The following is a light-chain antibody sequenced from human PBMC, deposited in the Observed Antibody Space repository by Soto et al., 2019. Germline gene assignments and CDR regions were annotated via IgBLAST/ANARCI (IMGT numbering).Light chain of an antibody. J-gene: IGLJ1*01. CDR1: SSNIGAGYD. Sequence: QLVLTQPPSVSGAPGQRVTISCTGSSSNIGAGYDVHWYQQLPGTAPKLLIYGNSNRPSGVPDRFSGSKSGTSASLAITGLQAEDEADYYCQSYDSSLSAPVFGTGTKLTVL. CDR2: GNS. CDR3: QSYDSSLSAPV. V-gene: IGLV1-40*01.